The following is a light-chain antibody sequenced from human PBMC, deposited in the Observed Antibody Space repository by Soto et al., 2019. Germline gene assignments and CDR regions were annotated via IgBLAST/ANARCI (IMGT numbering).Light chain of an antibody. CDR1: QSFSSTF. CDR2: GAS. J-gene: IGKJ1*01. V-gene: IGKV3-20*01. CDR3: QQYASSVT. Sequence: EILLTQSPDSLSLSPGDRATLSCRASQSFSSTFFAWYQQKPGQAPRLLIYGASSRAPGIPDRFSGSCSGTDFTLTISRLEPEDFAVYYCQQYASSVTFGQGTKVEIK.